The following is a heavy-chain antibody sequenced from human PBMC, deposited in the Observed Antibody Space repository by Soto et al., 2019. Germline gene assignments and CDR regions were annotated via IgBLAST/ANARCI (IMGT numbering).Heavy chain of an antibody. V-gene: IGHV3-21*01. J-gene: IGHJ6*02. CDR3: ARDLSLSRIVVVVAANYYYYGMDV. CDR2: ISSSSSYI. CDR1: GFTFSSYS. D-gene: IGHD2-15*01. Sequence: LRLSCAASGFTFSSYSMNWVRQAPGKGLEWVSSISSSSSYIYYADSVKGRFTISRDNAKNSLYLQMNSLRAEDTAVYYCARDLSLSRIVVVVAANYYYYGMDVWGQGTTVTVSS.